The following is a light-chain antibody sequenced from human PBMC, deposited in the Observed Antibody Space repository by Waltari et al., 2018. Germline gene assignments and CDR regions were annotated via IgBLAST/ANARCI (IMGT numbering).Light chain of an antibody. Sequence: EIVLTQSPATLSLSPGERAVLSCRASLSFNNYLAWYQQKPGQAPRLLIYDASTRATGIAARFSGSGSGTDFTLTISSLEPEDSAVYYCQERSDWRGLTFGPGTKVDIK. CDR2: DAS. CDR3: QERSDWRGLT. J-gene: IGKJ3*01. V-gene: IGKV3-11*01. CDR1: LSFNNY.